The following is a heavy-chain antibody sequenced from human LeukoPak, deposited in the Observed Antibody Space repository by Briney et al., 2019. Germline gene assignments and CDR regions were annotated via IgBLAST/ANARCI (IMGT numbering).Heavy chain of an antibody. Sequence: SETLSLTCAVYGGSFSAYSWSWIRQPPGKGLEWIGEINHSGSTNYNASLKSRLAISVDTSKNQFSLKLSSVTAADTAVYYCARVGPYKITMVRGIMGYFDSWGQGNLVTVSS. J-gene: IGHJ4*02. CDR2: INHSGST. CDR3: ARVGPYKITMVRGIMGYFDS. CDR1: GGSFSAYS. D-gene: IGHD3-10*01. V-gene: IGHV4-34*01.